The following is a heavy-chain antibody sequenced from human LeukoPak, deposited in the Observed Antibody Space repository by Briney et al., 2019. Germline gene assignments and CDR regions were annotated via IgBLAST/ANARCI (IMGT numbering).Heavy chain of an antibody. CDR1: GFTFSSYA. J-gene: IGHJ3*02. Sequence: GGSLRPSCAASGFTFSSYAMSWVRQAPGKGLEWVSAISGSGGSTYYADSVKGRFTISRDNSKNTLYLQMNSLRAEDTAVYYCAKSKNRAYYDFWSGYPDAFDIWGQGTMVTVSS. CDR2: ISGSGGST. V-gene: IGHV3-23*01. D-gene: IGHD3-3*01. CDR3: AKSKNRAYYDFWSGYPDAFDI.